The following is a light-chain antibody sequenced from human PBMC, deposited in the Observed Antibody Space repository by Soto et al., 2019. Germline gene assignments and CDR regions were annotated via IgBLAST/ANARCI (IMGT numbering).Light chain of an antibody. V-gene: IGLV2-14*01. CDR1: SSDVGGYNY. CDR2: DAS. CDR3: SSYTSSSTYV. Sequence: HSALTQPASVSGSPGQSITISCTGTSSDVGGYNYVSWYQQHPGKAPKLMIYDASNRPSGVSNRFSGSKSGNTASLTISGLQAEDEADYYCSSYTSSSTYVFGTGTKLTVL. J-gene: IGLJ1*01.